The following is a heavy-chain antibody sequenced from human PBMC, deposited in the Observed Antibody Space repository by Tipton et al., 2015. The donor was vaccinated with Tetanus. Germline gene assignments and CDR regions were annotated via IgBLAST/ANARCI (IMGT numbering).Heavy chain of an antibody. D-gene: IGHD3-22*01. CDR1: GGSISNYY. CDR3: AREDVYYHDGSGFYAFDV. V-gene: IGHV4-4*07. CDR2: IYVTGAT. J-gene: IGHJ3*01. Sequence: TLSLTCSVSGGSISNYYWNWIRQPAGKGLEWIGRIYVTGATNHSPALQSRATMSLDRAKNQISLTLTSVTAADAAMYYCAREDVYYHDGSGFYAFDVWGRGTMVAVSS.